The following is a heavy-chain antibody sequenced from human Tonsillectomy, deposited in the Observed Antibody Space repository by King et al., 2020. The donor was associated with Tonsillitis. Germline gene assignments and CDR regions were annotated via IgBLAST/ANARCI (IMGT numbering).Heavy chain of an antibody. Sequence: VQLVESGGGLVQPGRSLRLSCAASGFTFDDYALHWVRQAPGKGLEWVAGISWNSGRFDYADSVKGRFIISRDNAKNSLYLQMNSLRPEDTALYYCAKDRGSSPRYVDYWGQGTLVTVSA. V-gene: IGHV3-9*01. CDR1: GFTFDDYA. J-gene: IGHJ4*02. CDR3: AKDRGSSPRYVDY. D-gene: IGHD6-6*01. CDR2: ISWNSGRF.